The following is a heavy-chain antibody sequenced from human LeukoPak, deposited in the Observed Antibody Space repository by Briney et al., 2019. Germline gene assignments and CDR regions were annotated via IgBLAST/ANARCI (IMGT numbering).Heavy chain of an antibody. CDR2: INSDGSTT. J-gene: IGHJ1*01. CDR1: GFTFSSYW. D-gene: IGHD1-26*01. CDR3: ARDGRTQWELLRIGGSEYFQH. V-gene: IGHV3-74*01. Sequence: GGSLRLSCAASGFTFSSYWMHWVRQAPGKGLVWVSRINSDGSTTSYADSVMGRFTISRDNAKNSLYLQMNSLRAEDTAVYYCARDGRTQWELLRIGGSEYFQHWGQGTLVTVSS.